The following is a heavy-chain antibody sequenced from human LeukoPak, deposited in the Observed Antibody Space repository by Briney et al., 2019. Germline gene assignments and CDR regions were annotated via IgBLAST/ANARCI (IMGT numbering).Heavy chain of an antibody. CDR2: ISSSSNYI. Sequence: GGSLRLSCAASGFTFSSYSMNWVRQAPGKGLEWVSSISSSSNYIYYADSVKGRFTISRDNAKNSLYLQMNSLRAEDTAVYYCARDPWGYRMDYWGQGTLVTVSS. V-gene: IGHV3-21*01. D-gene: IGHD5-24*01. CDR1: GFTFSSYS. J-gene: IGHJ4*02. CDR3: ARDPWGYRMDY.